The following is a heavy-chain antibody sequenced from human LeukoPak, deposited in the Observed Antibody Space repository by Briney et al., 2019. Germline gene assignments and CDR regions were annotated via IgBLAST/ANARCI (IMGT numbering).Heavy chain of an antibody. CDR2: IYYSGST. V-gene: IGHV4-31*03. D-gene: IGHD4-17*01. J-gene: IGHJ4*02. Sequence: PSETLSLTCTVSGGSISSGGYYWSWIRQHPGKGLEWIGYIYYSGSTYYNPSLKSRVTISVDTSKNQFSLKLSSVTAADTAVYYCARDGDALGYFDYWGQGTLVTVSS. CDR3: ARDGDALGYFDY. CDR1: GGSISSGGYY.